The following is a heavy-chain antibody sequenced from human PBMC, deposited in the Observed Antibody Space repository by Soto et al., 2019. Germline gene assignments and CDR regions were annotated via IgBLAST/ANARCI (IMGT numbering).Heavy chain of an antibody. Sequence: PGGSLRLSCAASGFTFSSYSMNWVRQAPGKGLEWVSYISSSSSTIYYADSVKGRFTISRDNAKNSLYLQMNSLRDEDTAVYYCARDARSWLAHPAYFQHWGQGTLVTVSS. CDR1: GFTFSSYS. D-gene: IGHD6-19*01. J-gene: IGHJ1*01. CDR3: ARDARSWLAHPAYFQH. V-gene: IGHV3-48*02. CDR2: ISSSSSTI.